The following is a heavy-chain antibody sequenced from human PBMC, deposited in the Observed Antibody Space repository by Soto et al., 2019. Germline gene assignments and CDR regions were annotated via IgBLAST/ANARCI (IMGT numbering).Heavy chain of an antibody. J-gene: IGHJ4*02. V-gene: IGHV3-33*01. CDR2: IYYDASKQ. CDR1: GFTFTTYA. D-gene: IGHD2-15*01. CDR3: AAWAEGATEVH. Sequence: GGSLRLSCAASGFTFTTYAMHWVRQAPGKGLDWVAVIYYDASKQFYAASVEGRLTISRDNSKAILYLQMNSLRAEDTAVYYCAAWAEGATEVHWGQGTLVTVSS.